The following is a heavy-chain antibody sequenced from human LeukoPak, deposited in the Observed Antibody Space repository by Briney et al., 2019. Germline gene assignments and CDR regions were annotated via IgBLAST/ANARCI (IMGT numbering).Heavy chain of an antibody. J-gene: IGHJ4*02. V-gene: IGHV4-39*01. Sequence: ETLSLTCTVSGGSISSSYYYWGWIRQPPGKGLEWIGSIYYSGSTYYNPSLKSRVTISVDTSKNQFSLKLRSVTAADTAVYYCARHFGTWGRGTLVTVSS. CDR3: ARHFGT. CDR2: IYYSGST. CDR1: GGSISSSYYY. D-gene: IGHD3/OR15-3a*01.